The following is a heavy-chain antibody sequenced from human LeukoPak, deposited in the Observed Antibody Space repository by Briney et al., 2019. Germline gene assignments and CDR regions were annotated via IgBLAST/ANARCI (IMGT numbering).Heavy chain of an antibody. CDR2: IYYSGGT. J-gene: IGHJ6*02. D-gene: IGHD2-15*01. Sequence: SETLSLTCTVSGGSISSYYWSWIRQPPGKGLEWIGYIYYSGGTNYNPSLKSRVTISVDTSKNQFSLKLSSVTAADTAVYYCARHPGGVVGASFYYGMDVWGQGTTVTVSS. CDR3: ARHPGGVVGASFYYGMDV. CDR1: GGSISSYY. V-gene: IGHV4-59*08.